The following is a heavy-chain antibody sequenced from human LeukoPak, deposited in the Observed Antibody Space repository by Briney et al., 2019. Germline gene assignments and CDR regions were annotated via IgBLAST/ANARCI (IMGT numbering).Heavy chain of an antibody. Sequence: PSETLSLTCTVSGGSISSYYWNWIRQPPGKGLEWIGYIYYSGSTNYNPSLKSRVTISVDTSKNQFSLRLSSVTAADTAVYYCARDRGYYGSGSPSDYNWFDPWGQGTLVTVSS. CDR1: GGSISSYY. CDR2: IYYSGST. J-gene: IGHJ5*02. D-gene: IGHD3-10*01. CDR3: ARDRGYYGSGSPSDYNWFDP. V-gene: IGHV4-59*01.